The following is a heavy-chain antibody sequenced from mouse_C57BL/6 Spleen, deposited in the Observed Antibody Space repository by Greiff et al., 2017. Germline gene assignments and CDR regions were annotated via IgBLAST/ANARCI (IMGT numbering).Heavy chain of an antibody. Sequence: QVQLKQPGAELVRPGTSVKLSCKASGYTFTSYWMHWVKQRPGQGLEWIGVIDPSDSYTNYNQKFKGKATLTVDTSSSTAYMQLSSLTSEDSAVYDCARSLDSNFYAMDYWGQGTSVTVSS. J-gene: IGHJ4*01. V-gene: IGHV1-59*01. CDR2: IDPSDSYT. CDR3: ARSLDSNFYAMDY. D-gene: IGHD2-5*01. CDR1: GYTFTSYW.